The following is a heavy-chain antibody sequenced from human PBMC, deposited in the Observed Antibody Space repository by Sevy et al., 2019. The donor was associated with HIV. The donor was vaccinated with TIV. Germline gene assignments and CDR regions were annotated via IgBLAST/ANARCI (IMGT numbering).Heavy chain of an antibody. V-gene: IGHV3-11*01. D-gene: IGHD3-10*01. CDR2: ISSSGSTI. CDR1: GFTFSDYY. CDR3: AREKVLWFGEASRFYGMDV. J-gene: IGHJ6*02. Sequence: GGSLRLSCAASGFTFSDYYMSWIRQAPGKGLEWVSYISSSGSTIYHADSVKGRFTISRDNAKNSLYLQMNSLRAEDTAVYYCAREKVLWFGEASRFYGMDVWGQGTTVTVSS.